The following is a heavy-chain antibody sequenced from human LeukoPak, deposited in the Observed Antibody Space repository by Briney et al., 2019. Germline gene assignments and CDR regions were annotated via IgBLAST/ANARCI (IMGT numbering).Heavy chain of an antibody. V-gene: IGHV3-7*01. CDR3: ARPRGCNSGRCNNFDY. J-gene: IGHJ4*01. CDR1: GFNFGGFS. Sequence: GGSLRLSCAASGFNFGGFSMSWVRQAPGKGPERVTHMNEYGGDIFYVDSVKDRFTISRDNAKNSLYLQMNSLRVEDTAVYFCARPRGCNSGRCNNFDYWGQGTLVTVSS. D-gene: IGHD2-8*01. CDR2: MNEYGGDI.